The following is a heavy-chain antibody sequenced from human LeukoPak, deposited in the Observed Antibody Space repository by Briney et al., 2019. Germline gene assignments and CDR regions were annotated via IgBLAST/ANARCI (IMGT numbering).Heavy chain of an antibody. CDR1: GGSISSSSYY. CDR3: ARQRIVGATNERGYYFDY. J-gene: IGHJ4*02. D-gene: IGHD1-26*01. V-gene: IGHV4-39*01. Sequence: SETLSLTCTVSGGSISSSSYYWGWIRQPPGKGLEWIGSIYYSGSTYYNPSLKSRVTISVDTSKNQFSLKLSSVPAADTAVYYCARQRIVGATNERGYYFDYWGQGTLVTVSS. CDR2: IYYSGST.